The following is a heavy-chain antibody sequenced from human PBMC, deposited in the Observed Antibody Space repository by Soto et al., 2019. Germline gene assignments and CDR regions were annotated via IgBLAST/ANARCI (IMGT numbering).Heavy chain of an antibody. CDR3: ASHVSGSYTVDP. J-gene: IGHJ5*02. V-gene: IGHV1-69*02. CDR1: GGTFSSYT. D-gene: IGHD1-26*01. CDR2: IIPILGIA. Sequence: QVQLVQSGAEVKKPGSSVKVSCKASGGTFSSYTISWVRQAPGQGLEWMGRIIPILGIANYAQKFQGRVTITADKSPSTAYVGLSSLRSEDTAVYYCASHVSGSYTVDPWGQGTLVTVSS.